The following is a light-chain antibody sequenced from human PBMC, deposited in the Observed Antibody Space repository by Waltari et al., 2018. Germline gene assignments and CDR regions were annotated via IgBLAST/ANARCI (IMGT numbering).Light chain of an antibody. CDR1: QSVYTF. Sequence: EVVLTQSPATLSLSPGETATLSCRASQSVYTFLAWYQQKPGQAPRLLIYHTSKRATGTPARFSGSGSGTDFTLTISSLEPEDSAVYFCQQRANWPLLTFGGGTKVEIK. CDR3: QQRANWPLLT. CDR2: HTS. J-gene: IGKJ4*01. V-gene: IGKV3-11*01.